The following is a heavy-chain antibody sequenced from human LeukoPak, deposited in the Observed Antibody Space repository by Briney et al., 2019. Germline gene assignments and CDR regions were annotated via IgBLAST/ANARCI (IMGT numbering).Heavy chain of an antibody. J-gene: IGHJ4*02. CDR2: IYYSGST. CDR3: ASSITIFGVVID. V-gene: IGHV4-30-4*01. D-gene: IGHD3-3*01. CDR1: GGSISSGDYY. Sequence: PSETLSLTCTVSGGSISSGDYYWSWIRQPPGKGLEWIGYIYYSGSTYYNPSLKSRVTISVDTSKNQLSLKLSSVTAADTAVYYCASSITIFGVVIDWGQGTLVTVSS.